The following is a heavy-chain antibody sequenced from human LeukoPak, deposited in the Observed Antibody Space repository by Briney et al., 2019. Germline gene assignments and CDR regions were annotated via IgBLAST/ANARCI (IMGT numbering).Heavy chain of an antibody. J-gene: IGHJ4*02. CDR1: GFTFRNYA. CDR2: ISYDGNNK. D-gene: IGHD3-22*01. Sequence: PGGSLRLSCAASGFTFRNYAMHWVRQAPGKGLEWVALISYDGNNKYYADSVKGRFAISKDKSKNTLFLQMNSLRAEDTAVYYCAREGFTMMVVSKAYYFDCWGQGTLVTVSS. CDR3: AREGFTMMVVSKAYYFDC. V-gene: IGHV3-30*09.